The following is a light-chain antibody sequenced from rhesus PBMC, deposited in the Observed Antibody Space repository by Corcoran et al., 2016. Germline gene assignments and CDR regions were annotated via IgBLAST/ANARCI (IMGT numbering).Light chain of an antibody. CDR1: QSVSSY. J-gene: IGKJ2*01. CDR2: GAS. Sequence: EIVMTQSPATLALSPGERATLSCRASQSVSSYLAWYQQKPGQAPRLLIYGASSRATGIPDRFRGSGSGTEFTLTISRLEPEDVGVYFCLQSSNWPSFGQGTKVEIK. CDR3: LQSSNWPS. V-gene: IGKV3-24*04.